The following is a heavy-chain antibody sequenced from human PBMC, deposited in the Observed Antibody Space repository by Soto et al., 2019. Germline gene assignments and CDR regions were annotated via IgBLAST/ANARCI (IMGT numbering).Heavy chain of an antibody. D-gene: IGHD4-17*01. CDR1: GGSISSYY. CDR3: ARRYGTFFDY. Sequence: QVQLQESGPGLVKPSETLSLTCTVSGGSISSYYWSWIRQPPGKGLEWIGYIYYSGSTNYNPSLKSRVTISVYTSKNQSSLKLSSVTAADTAVYYWARRYGTFFDYWGQGTLVTVSS. CDR2: IYYSGST. J-gene: IGHJ4*02. V-gene: IGHV4-59*08.